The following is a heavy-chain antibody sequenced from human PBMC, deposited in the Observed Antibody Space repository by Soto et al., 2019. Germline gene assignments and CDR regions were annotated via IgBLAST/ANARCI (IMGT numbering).Heavy chain of an antibody. V-gene: IGHV3-15*01. CDR1: GFTFSNAW. Sequence: GGSLRLSCAASGFTFSNAWMSWVRQAPGKGLEWVGRIKSKTDGGTTDYAAPVKGRFTISRDDSKNTLYLQMNSLKTEDTAVYYCTTDLTGKAAPKPCWGQGTLVTVSS. CDR2: IKSKTDGGTT. CDR3: TTDLTGKAAPKPC. J-gene: IGHJ4*02. D-gene: IGHD6-13*01.